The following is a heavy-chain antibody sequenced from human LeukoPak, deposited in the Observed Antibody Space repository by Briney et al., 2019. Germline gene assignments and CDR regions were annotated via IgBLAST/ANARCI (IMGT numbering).Heavy chain of an antibody. J-gene: IGHJ4*02. CDR3: ARKYSGSYDH. D-gene: IGHD1-26*01. V-gene: IGHV3-7*03. CDR1: GFTFSTYW. CDR2: IQEDGSEK. Sequence: GGSLRLSCAAPGFTFSTYWMSWVRQAPGEGLEWVANIQEDGSEKYYVDSVKGRFTISRDNARKSLYLQMNSLRAEDTAVYYCARKYSGSYDHWGQGTLVTVSS.